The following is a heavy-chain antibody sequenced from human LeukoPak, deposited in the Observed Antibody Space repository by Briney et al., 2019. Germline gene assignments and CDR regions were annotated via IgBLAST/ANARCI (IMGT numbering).Heavy chain of an antibody. CDR2: IYSSESI. Sequence: SETLSLTCSVSGGSMSGYYWSWIRQPAGKGLEWIGRIYSSESINYSPSLKSRVTMSVDTSKNQFSLKLSSVTAADTAVYYCARHPTFFDFWFDPWGQGTLVTVSS. CDR3: ARHPTFFDFWFDP. D-gene: IGHD3-3*01. J-gene: IGHJ5*02. CDR1: GGSMSGYY. V-gene: IGHV4-4*07.